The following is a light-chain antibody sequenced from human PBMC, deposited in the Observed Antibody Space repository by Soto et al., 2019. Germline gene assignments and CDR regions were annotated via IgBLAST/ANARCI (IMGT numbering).Light chain of an antibody. CDR2: SAS. J-gene: IGKJ5*01. V-gene: IGKV1-27*01. Sequence: DIQMTQSPSSLSASVGDRVTITCRPSRGIGNALAWYQQKPGTVPKLLIHSASTLQSGVPSRFSGSGSGTDFTLTLSSLQPEDFATYYCQQSYSTPITFGQGTRLEIK. CDR3: QQSYSTPIT. CDR1: RGIGNA.